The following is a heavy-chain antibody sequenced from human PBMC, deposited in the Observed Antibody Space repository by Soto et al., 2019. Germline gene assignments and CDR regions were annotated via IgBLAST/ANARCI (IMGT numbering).Heavy chain of an antibody. CDR1: GFTFSSYS. V-gene: IGHV3-48*04. D-gene: IGHD3-16*01. CDR3: ARDEEGLRPHQGYMDV. J-gene: IGHJ6*03. CDR2: ISSSSSTI. Sequence: PGGSLRLSCAASGFTFSSYSMNWVRQAPGKGLEWVSYISSSSSTIYYADSVKGRFTISRDNAKNSLYLQMNSLRAEDTAVYYCARDEEGLRPHQGYMDVWGKGTTVTVSS.